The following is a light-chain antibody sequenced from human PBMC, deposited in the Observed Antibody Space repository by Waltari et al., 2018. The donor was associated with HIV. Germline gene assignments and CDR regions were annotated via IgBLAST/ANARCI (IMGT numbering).Light chain of an antibody. J-gene: IGKJ4*01. CDR2: SAS. CDR3: QQYSTYPLT. CDR1: QGIGSY. Sequence: AVRMTQSPSSFSASTGDRVTITCRASQGIGSYLAWYQQKPGRAPKFLIYSASTLQSGVPSRFSGSGSGTDFNLTISCLQSEDFATYFCQQYSTYPLTFGGGTKVEIK. V-gene: IGKV1-8*01.